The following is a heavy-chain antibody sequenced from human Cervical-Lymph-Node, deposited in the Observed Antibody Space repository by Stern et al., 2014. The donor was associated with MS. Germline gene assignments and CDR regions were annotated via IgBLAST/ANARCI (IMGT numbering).Heavy chain of an antibody. CDR3: ARSVGATNPDY. CDR2: IYYSGST. Sequence: QVQLQQSGPGLVKPSETLSLTCTVSGGSISSYYWSWIRQPPGKGLEWIGYIYYSGSTNYNPSLKSRVTISVDTSKNQFSLKLSSVTAADTAVYYCARSVGATNPDYWGKGTLVTVSS. J-gene: IGHJ4*02. D-gene: IGHD1-26*01. V-gene: IGHV4-59*01. CDR1: GGSISSYY.